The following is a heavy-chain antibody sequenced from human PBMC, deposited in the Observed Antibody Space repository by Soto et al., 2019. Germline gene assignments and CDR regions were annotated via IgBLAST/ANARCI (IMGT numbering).Heavy chain of an antibody. CDR3: ARVYMVRGTIIRYFDY. CDR1: GGSISSSNW. D-gene: IGHD3-10*01. CDR2: IYHSGST. Sequence: PSETLSLTCAVSGGSISSSNWWSWVRQPPGKGLEWIGKIYHSGSTNYNPSLKSRVTISVDKSKNQFSLKLSSVTAADTAVYHCARVYMVRGTIIRYFDYWGQGTLVTVSS. J-gene: IGHJ4*02. V-gene: IGHV4-4*02.